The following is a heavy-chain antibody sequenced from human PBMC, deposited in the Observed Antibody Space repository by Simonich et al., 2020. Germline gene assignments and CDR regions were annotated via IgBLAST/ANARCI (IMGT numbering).Heavy chain of an antibody. CDR2: IYYSGST. CDR1: GGSISSYY. CDR3: ARGGLYFDY. Sequence: QVQLQESGPGLVKPSETLSLTCTVSGGSISSYYWSWFRQPPGKGLEWIGYIYYSGSTNYNPSLKGRVTISVDTSKNQFSLKLSSGTAADTAVYYCARGGLYFDYWGQGTLVTVSS. V-gene: IGHV4-59*01. D-gene: IGHD2-15*01. J-gene: IGHJ4*02.